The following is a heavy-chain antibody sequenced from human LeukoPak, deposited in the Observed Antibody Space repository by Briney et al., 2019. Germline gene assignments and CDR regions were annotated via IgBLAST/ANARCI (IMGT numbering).Heavy chain of an antibody. D-gene: IGHD6-13*01. CDR3: ARHESSSWYLPVFDY. J-gene: IGHJ4*02. CDR1: GFTFSSYS. Sequence: PGGSLRLSCAASGFTFSSYSMNWVRQAPGEGLEWVSSISSSSSYIYYADSVKGRFTISRDNAKNSLYLQMNSLRAEDTAVYYCARHESSSWYLPVFDYWGQGTLVTVSS. CDR2: ISSSSSYI. V-gene: IGHV3-21*04.